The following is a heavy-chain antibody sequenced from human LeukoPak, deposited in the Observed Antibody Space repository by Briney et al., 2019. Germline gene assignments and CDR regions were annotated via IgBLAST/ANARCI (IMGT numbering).Heavy chain of an antibody. CDR1: GFTFSHFW. D-gene: IGHD6-25*01. Sequence: PGGSLRLSCAASGFTFSHFWMSWVRQAPGKGLVWVSRINSDGSSTSYADSVKGRFTISRDNAKNTLYLQMNSLRAEDTAVYYCARLGSQGGVAALDYWGQGTLVTVSS. CDR2: INSDGSST. CDR3: ARLGSQGGVAALDY. V-gene: IGHV3-74*01. J-gene: IGHJ4*02.